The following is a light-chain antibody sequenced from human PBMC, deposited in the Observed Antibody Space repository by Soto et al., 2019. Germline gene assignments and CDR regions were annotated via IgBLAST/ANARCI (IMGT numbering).Light chain of an antibody. Sequence: EVVLTQSPGTLSLSPVESATLSCRASQSVRGNYFAWYQQRPGQAPRLLVYGPSVRAAGIPDRFRGSGSRTDFNLTINRVEPEDFAVYYCHQFGMSTFTFGPGTTLDIK. V-gene: IGKV3-20*01. CDR3: HQFGMSTFT. CDR1: QSVRGNY. J-gene: IGKJ3*01. CDR2: GPS.